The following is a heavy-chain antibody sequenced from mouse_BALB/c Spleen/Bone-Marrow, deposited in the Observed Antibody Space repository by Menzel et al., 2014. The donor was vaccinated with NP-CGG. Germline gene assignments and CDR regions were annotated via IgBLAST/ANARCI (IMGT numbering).Heavy chain of an antibody. CDR3: ARSGNFFDY. D-gene: IGHD3-1*01. V-gene: IGHV3-2*02. CDR1: GYSITSHYA. Sequence: ESGPGLVKPSQSLSLPCTVTGYSITSHYAWNWIRQFPGNKLEWMGYISSSGITSYNPSLKGRISITRDTSKNHFFLQLNSVTTEDTATYFCARSGNFFDYWGQGTTLTVSS. CDR2: ISSSGIT. J-gene: IGHJ2*01.